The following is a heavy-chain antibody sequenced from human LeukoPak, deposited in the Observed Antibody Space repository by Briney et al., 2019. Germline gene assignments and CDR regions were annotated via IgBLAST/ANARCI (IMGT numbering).Heavy chain of an antibody. Sequence: NPSETLSLTCAVYGGSFSGYYWSWIRQPPGKGLEWIGEINHSGSTNYNPSLKSRVTISVDTSKNQFSLKLSSVTAADTAVYYCARQGDILTGYYPLSFDYWGQGTLVTVSS. CDR3: ARQGDILTGYYPLSFDY. J-gene: IGHJ4*02. D-gene: IGHD3-9*01. CDR2: INHSGST. V-gene: IGHV4-34*01. CDR1: GGSFSGYY.